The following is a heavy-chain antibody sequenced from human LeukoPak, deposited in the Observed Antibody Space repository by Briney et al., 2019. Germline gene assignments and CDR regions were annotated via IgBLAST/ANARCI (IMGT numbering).Heavy chain of an antibody. J-gene: IGHJ4*02. CDR2: IYYSGNT. CDR3: ARSPDLGSSCYSFDY. Sequence: PSETLSLTCTVSGGSISSSSYYWGWIRQPPGKGLEWIGSIYYSGNTYYNPSLKSRVTLSVDTAKNQFSLNLSSVTAAYTAVHSCARSPDLGSSCYSFDYWGQGTLVTVSS. V-gene: IGHV4-39*07. D-gene: IGHD6-13*01. CDR1: GGSISSSSYY.